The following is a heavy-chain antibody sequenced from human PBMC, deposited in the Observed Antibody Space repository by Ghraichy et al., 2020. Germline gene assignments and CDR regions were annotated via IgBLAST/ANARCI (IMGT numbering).Heavy chain of an antibody. CDR3: ARRRGEQLVPNDAFDI. Sequence: SETLSLTCTVSGGSISSSSYYWGWIRQPPGKGLEWIGSIYYSGSTYYNPSLKNRVTISVDTSKNQFSLKLSSVTAADTAVYYCARRRGEQLVPNDAFDIWGQGTMVTVSS. J-gene: IGHJ3*02. D-gene: IGHD6-13*01. V-gene: IGHV4-39*01. CDR2: IYYSGST. CDR1: GGSISSSSYY.